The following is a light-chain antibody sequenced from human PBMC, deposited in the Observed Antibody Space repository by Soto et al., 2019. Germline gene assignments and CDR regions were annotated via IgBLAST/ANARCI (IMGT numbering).Light chain of an antibody. CDR3: QQYGSSRWT. CDR2: GAC. CDR1: QSVRSNF. Sequence: EIVLTQSPGTLSLSPGERATLSCRASQSVRSNFLAWYQQKPGQAPRLLIYGACNRATGIPDRFSGSGSGTDFTLTISRLEPEDFAVYYCQQYGSSRWTFGQGTKVDIK. J-gene: IGKJ1*01. V-gene: IGKV3-20*01.